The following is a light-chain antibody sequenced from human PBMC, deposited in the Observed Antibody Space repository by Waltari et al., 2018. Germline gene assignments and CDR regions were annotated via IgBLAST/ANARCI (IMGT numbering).Light chain of an antibody. CDR2: DDN. CDR3: GTWDNSLSAMV. J-gene: IGLJ3*02. CDR1: SPNIGSNF. Sequence: QSVLTQPPSVSAAPGQKVTISCSGSSPNIGSNFLSWDQQLPGTAPKHLLSDDNKRPSGIPDRFSGSKSGTSATLGITGLQTGDEADYYCGTWDNSLSAMVFGGGTKLTVL. V-gene: IGLV1-51*01.